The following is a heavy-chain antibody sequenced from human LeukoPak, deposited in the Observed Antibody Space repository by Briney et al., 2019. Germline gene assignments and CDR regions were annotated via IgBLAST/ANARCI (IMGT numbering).Heavy chain of an antibody. D-gene: IGHD6-6*01. CDR1: GGTFSSYA. Sequence: GSSVKVSCKASGGTFSSYAISWVRQAPGQGLEWMGRIIPIFGTANYAQKFQGRVTITTDESTSTAYMELSSLRSEDTAVYYCARDRNRIAARPEFDYYYYYMDVWGKGTTVTVSS. J-gene: IGHJ6*03. CDR3: ARDRNRIAARPEFDYYYYYMDV. CDR2: IIPIFGTA. V-gene: IGHV1-69*05.